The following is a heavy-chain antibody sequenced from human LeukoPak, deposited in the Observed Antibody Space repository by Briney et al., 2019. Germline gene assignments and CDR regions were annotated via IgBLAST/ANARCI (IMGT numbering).Heavy chain of an antibody. CDR2: LNPSGGST. CDR1: GYSFISYY. J-gene: IGHJ3*02. Sequence: ASVKVSCKASGYSFISYYMHWVRQAPGQGLGWMGILNPSGGSTNYAQKFQGRVTMTRNTSTSTVYMQLSSLRSEDTALYYCARLGFSGYDAFDIWGQGTMVTVSS. V-gene: IGHV1-46*01. D-gene: IGHD3-22*01. CDR3: ARLGFSGYDAFDI.